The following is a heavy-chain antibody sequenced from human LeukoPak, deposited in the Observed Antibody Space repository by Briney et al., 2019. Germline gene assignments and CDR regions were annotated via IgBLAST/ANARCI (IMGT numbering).Heavy chain of an antibody. V-gene: IGHV3-23*01. CDR3: AKRGGYPKFYFDY. J-gene: IGHJ4*02. Sequence: QPGGSLSLSCAASGCSFSSYAMSWVRQAPGKGLEWVSAISCSGSSTYYAASESRRFSFSSYNSKNTLYLQMNSLRAEDTAVYYCAKRGGYPKFYFDYWGQGTLVTVSS. CDR2: ISCSGSST. D-gene: IGHD3-10*01. CDR1: GCSFSSYA.